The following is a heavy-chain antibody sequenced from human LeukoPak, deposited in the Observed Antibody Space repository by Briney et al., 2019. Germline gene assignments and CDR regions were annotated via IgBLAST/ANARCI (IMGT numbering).Heavy chain of an antibody. V-gene: IGHV4-59*01. CDR2: IYYSGSA. Sequence: SETLSLTCTVSGASTGTYYRYWIRHPPGAGLEWIGYIYYSGSANYNPSLKSRVTISVDMSKNQFSLKLSSVTAADTAVYYCARSRDGYSLDYWGLGTLVTVSS. J-gene: IGHJ4*02. CDR1: GASTGTYY. D-gene: IGHD5-24*01. CDR3: ARSRDGYSLDY.